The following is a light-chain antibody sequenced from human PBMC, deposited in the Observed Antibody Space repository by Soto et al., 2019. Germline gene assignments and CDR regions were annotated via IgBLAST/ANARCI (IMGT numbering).Light chain of an antibody. CDR2: GAS. J-gene: IGKJ1*01. V-gene: IGKV3-15*01. Sequence: EIVMTQSPATLSVSPGERATLSCRASQSVSSNLAWYQQRPGQAPRLLIYGASTRATGIPARFSGSGSGTEFTLTISSLQSEDFAVYYYQHYNNWPSWTFGQGTKVEVK. CDR1: QSVSSN. CDR3: QHYNNWPSWT.